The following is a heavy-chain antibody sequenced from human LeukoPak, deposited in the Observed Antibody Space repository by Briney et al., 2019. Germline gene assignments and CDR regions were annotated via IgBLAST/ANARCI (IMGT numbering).Heavy chain of an antibody. CDR2: IYYSGST. CDR3: ARDSSYGSGSLDY. V-gene: IGHV4-61*01. CDR1: GVSVSSGSYY. D-gene: IGHD3-10*01. Sequence: SETLSLTCTVSGVSVSSGSYYWSWIRQPPGKGLEWIGYIYYSGSTNYNPSLKSRVTISVDTSKNQFSLKLSSVTAADTAVYYCARDSSYGSGSLDYWGQGTLVTVSS. J-gene: IGHJ4*02.